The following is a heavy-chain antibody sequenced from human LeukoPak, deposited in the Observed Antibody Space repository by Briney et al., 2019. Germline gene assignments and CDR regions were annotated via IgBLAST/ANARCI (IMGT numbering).Heavy chain of an antibody. CDR3: ARRAAAGIDAFHI. J-gene: IGHJ3*02. CDR2: IYYSGST. V-gene: IGHV4-39*01. CDR1: GGSISSSSYY. Sequence: SETLSLTCPVSGGSISSSSYYWGCIRQPPGKRLEWIGSIYYSGSTYYNPSLKSRVTISVDTSKNQFSLKLSSVTAAETAVYYCARRAAAGIDAFHIWGQSTMVTVSS. D-gene: IGHD6-13*01.